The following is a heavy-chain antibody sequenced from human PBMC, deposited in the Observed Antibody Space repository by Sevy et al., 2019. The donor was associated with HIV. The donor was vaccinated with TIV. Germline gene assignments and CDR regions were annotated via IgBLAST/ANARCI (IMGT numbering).Heavy chain of an antibody. D-gene: IGHD3-22*01. V-gene: IGHV1-24*01. CDR1: GYTLTELS. CDR3: ATTKDYYDSSGYPFDY. CDR2: FDPEDDET. Sequence: ASVKVSCKVSGYTLTELSMHWVRQAPGKGLEWMGTFDPEDDETIYEQKFQGRVTMTEDTSTDTAYMELSSLRSEDTAVYYCATTKDYYDSSGYPFDYWGQGTLVTVSS. J-gene: IGHJ4*02.